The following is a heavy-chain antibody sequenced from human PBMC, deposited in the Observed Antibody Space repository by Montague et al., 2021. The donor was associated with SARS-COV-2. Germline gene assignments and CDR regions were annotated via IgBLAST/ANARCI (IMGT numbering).Heavy chain of an antibody. D-gene: IGHD4-23*01. CDR3: ARSHDYPGNDYFDS. CDR2: ITHGGST. CDR1: GGSLSGFY. J-gene: IGHJ4*02. V-gene: IGHV4-34*01. Sequence: SETLSLTCAVYGGSLSGFYWTWIRQAPGKGLEWVGEITHGGSTSYSPALKSRLTISLDTSKNQFSLKLDSVTAADTATYYCARSHDYPGNDYFDSWGQGALVIVSS.